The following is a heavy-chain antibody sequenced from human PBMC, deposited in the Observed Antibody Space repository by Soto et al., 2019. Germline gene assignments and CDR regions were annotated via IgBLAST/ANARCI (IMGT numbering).Heavy chain of an antibody. V-gene: IGHV1-8*01. Sequence: QVQLVQSGAEVKKPGASVKVSCKASGYTFTSYDINWVRQATGQGLEWMGWMNPNSGNTGYAQKFQGRVTMXXDXSXXTAYMELSSLTSEDTAVYYCARDDWGQWLVRGFDPWGQGTLVTVSS. D-gene: IGHD6-19*01. CDR3: ARDDWGQWLVRGFDP. CDR2: MNPNSGNT. CDR1: GYTFTSYD. J-gene: IGHJ5*02.